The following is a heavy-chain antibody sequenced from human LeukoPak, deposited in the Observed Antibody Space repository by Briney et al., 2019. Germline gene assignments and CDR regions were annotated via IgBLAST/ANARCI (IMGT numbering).Heavy chain of an antibody. CDR3: ARAGVTTVTTIHSADYYYGMDV. V-gene: IGHV4-59*12. CDR2: IYYSGST. CDR1: GGSISSYY. D-gene: IGHD4-17*01. Sequence: SETLSLTCTVSGGSISSYYWSWIRQPPGKGLEWIGYIYYSGSTNYNPSLKSRVTISVDTSKNQFSLELNSVTAADTAVYYCARAGVTTVTTIHSADYYYGMDVWGQGTTVTVSS. J-gene: IGHJ6*02.